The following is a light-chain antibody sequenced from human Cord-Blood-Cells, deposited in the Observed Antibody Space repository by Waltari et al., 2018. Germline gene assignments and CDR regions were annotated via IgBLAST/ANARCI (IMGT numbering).Light chain of an antibody. J-gene: IGKJ1*01. Sequence: EIVMTQSPATLSVSPGERATLSCRASQRASSNLAWYQQKPGQAPRLLIYGASTRATGIPARFSGSGSGTEFTLTISSLQSEDFAVYYCQQYNNWPPWTFGQGTKVEIK. CDR3: QQYNNWPPWT. CDR1: QRASSN. CDR2: GAS. V-gene: IGKV3-15*01.